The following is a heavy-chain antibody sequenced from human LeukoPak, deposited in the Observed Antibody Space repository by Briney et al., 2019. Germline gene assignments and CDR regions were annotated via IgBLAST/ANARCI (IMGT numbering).Heavy chain of an antibody. CDR3: AKDPNYYDSSGYYWGRDWYFDL. D-gene: IGHD3-22*01. Sequence: GGSLRLSCAASGFTFSSYAMSWVRQAPGKGLEWVSAISGSGGSTYYADSVKCRFTISRDNTKNTLYLQMNSLRAEDTAVYYCAKDPNYYDSSGYYWGRDWYFDLWGRGTLVTVSS. V-gene: IGHV3-23*01. J-gene: IGHJ2*01. CDR2: ISGSGGST. CDR1: GFTFSSYA.